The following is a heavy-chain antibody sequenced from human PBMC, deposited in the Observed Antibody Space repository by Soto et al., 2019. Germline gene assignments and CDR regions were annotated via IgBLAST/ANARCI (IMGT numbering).Heavy chain of an antibody. CDR2: IYHSGST. CDR3: AASYYAILTGHFAFDI. CDR1: GGSISSGGYS. V-gene: IGHV4-30-2*02. Sequence: SEPLSLACAVSGGSISSGGYSWRWIRQPPGKGLEWIGYIYHSGSTYYNPSLKSRVTKSVDTSKTQFSLNLSSVTAADTVLYFCAASYYAILTGHFAFDIWGHGTMVTVSS. D-gene: IGHD3-9*01. J-gene: IGHJ3*02.